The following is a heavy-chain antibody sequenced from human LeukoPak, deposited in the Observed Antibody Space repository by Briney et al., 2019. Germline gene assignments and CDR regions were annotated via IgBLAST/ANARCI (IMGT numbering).Heavy chain of an antibody. CDR1: GFTFSSYA. D-gene: IGHD2-15*01. J-gene: IGHJ5*02. CDR2: ISGSGGST. V-gene: IGHV3-23*01. Sequence: TGGSLRLSCAASGFTFSSYAMSWVRQAPGKGLEWVSAISGSGGSTYYADSVKGRFTISRDNSKNTLYLQMNSLRAEDTAVYYCAKNRTRRYCSGGSCYLIHWFDPWGQGTLVTVSS. CDR3: AKNRTRRYCSGGSCYLIHWFDP.